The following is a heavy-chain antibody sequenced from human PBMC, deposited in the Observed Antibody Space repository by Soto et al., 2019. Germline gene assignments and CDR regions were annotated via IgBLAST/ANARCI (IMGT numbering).Heavy chain of an antibody. CDR1: GGSITSGGYY. CDR2: IYYSGST. J-gene: IGHJ3*01. CDR3: ARGDRGGFDL. D-gene: IGHD3-10*01. Sequence: SETLSLTCTVSGGSITSGGYYWSWIRQPPGKGLEWIGYIYYSGSTNYNPSLKSRVTISVDTSMNTVSLQMSSLRAEDTAIYYCARGDRGGFDLWGHGTMVTVSS. V-gene: IGHV4-61*08.